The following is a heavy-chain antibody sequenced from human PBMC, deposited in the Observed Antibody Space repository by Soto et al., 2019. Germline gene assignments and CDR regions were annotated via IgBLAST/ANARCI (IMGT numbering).Heavy chain of an antibody. J-gene: IGHJ4*02. V-gene: IGHV3-74*01. CDR2: INTDGSTT. D-gene: IGHD3-22*01. CDR3: VRFGTYYDTSGYLY. CDR1: GFSFSSHW. Sequence: VGSLRLSCTASGFSFSSHWMHWVRQAPGKVLIWVSRINTDGSTTNYADSVKGRFTISRDNAKNTLYLQMNSLRADDTAVYYCVRFGTYYDTSGYLYWGQGALVTVS.